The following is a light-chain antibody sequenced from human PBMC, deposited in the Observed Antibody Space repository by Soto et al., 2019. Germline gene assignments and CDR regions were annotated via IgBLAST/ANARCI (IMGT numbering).Light chain of an antibody. J-gene: IGKJ1*01. CDR1: QSVSSN. CDR2: GAS. Sequence: EIVMTQSPATLSVSPGERATLSCRASQSVSSNLAWYQQEPGQAPRLLIYGASTRATGIPARFSGSGSRTEFTLTISSLQSEDFAVYYCQQYNNWPRTFGQGTKVEIK. V-gene: IGKV3-15*01. CDR3: QQYNNWPRT.